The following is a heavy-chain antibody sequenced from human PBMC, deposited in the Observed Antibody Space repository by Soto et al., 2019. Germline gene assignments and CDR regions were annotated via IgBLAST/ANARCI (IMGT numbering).Heavy chain of an antibody. V-gene: IGHV4-31*03. CDR2: IYYSGST. D-gene: IGHD2-21*02. J-gene: IGHJ5*02. Sequence: SETLSLTCTVSGGSISSGGYYWSWIRQHPGKGLEWIGYIYYSGSTYYNPSLKSRVTISVDTSKNQFSLKLSSVTAADTAVYYCARGLILYNWFDPWGQGTLVTVSS. CDR1: GGSISSGGYY. CDR3: ARGLILYNWFDP.